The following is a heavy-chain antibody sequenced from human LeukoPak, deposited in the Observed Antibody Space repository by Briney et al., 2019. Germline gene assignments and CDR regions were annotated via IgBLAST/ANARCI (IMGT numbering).Heavy chain of an antibody. CDR3: ARGEGYRVGAWWYFDY. V-gene: IGHV1-46*01. CDR1: GYTFTTYY. CDR2: INPNAGDT. Sequence: ASVKVSCKSSGYTFTTYYLHWVRQAPGQGLEWMGIINPNAGDTGYARKFLGRVTMTRDTSTSTVYMELSSLRSEDTAVYYCARGEGYRVGAWWYFDYWGQGTLVTVSS. J-gene: IGHJ4*02. D-gene: IGHD1-26*01.